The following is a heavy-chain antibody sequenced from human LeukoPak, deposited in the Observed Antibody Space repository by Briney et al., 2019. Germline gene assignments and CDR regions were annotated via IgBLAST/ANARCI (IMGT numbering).Heavy chain of an antibody. Sequence: SETLSLTCTVAGGSINSYYWSWIRQPAGKGLEWIGRIYTRGSTNYNPSLKSRVTMSVDTSKNQFSLELSSVTAANTAVYYCASGRYCSADICSGGDAFDIWGQGTMVSVSS. V-gene: IGHV4-4*07. CDR1: GGSINSYY. J-gene: IGHJ3*02. CDR2: IYTRGST. CDR3: ASGRYCSADICSGGDAFDI. D-gene: IGHD2-15*01.